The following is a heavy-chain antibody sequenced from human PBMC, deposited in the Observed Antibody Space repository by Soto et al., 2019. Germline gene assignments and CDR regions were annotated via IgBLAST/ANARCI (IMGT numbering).Heavy chain of an antibody. CDR1: GLTFSNYA. CDR2: MSGSSSTT. V-gene: IGHV3-23*01. Sequence: EVRLLESGGGLVKPGGSLRLSCATSGLTFSNYAMSWVRQAPGGGLEWVSSMSGSSSTTYYADSVKGRFTISSDRSKNTLYLQISSLRAEDTALYYCAKNQERELPRVIDFWGQGTLVTVSS. J-gene: IGHJ4*02. D-gene: IGHD1-7*01. CDR3: AKNQERELPRVIDF.